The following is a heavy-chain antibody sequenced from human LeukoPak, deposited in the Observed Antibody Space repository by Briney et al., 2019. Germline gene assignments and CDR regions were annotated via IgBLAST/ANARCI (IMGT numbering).Heavy chain of an antibody. J-gene: IGHJ4*02. CDR3: AKPTTMVRGPGSFDY. CDR1: GFTFSSYA. V-gene: IGHV3-23*01. Sequence: GGSLRLSCAASGFTFSSYAMSWVRQAPGKGLEWFSAISGSGGSTYYADSVKGRFTISRDNSKNTLYLQMNSLRAEDTAVYYCAKPTTMVRGPGSFDYWGQGTLVTVSS. CDR2: ISGSGGST. D-gene: IGHD3-10*01.